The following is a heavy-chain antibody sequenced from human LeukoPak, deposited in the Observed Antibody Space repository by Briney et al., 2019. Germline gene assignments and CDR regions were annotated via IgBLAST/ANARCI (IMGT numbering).Heavy chain of an antibody. D-gene: IGHD2-2*01. V-gene: IGHV4-34*01. CDR1: GGSFSGYY. CDR3: ARGRGWLPAPYYFDH. Sequence: PSETLSLTCAVYGGSFSGYYWSWIRQPPGKGLEWIGEISHSGSTNYNPSLKSRVTISVDTSKNQFSLKLSSVTAADTAVYYCARGRGWLPAPYYFDHWGQGTLVTVSS. J-gene: IGHJ4*02. CDR2: ISHSGST.